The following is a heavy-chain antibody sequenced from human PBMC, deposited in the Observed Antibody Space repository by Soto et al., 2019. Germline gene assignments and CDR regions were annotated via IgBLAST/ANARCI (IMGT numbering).Heavy chain of an antibody. CDR3: AGASGWKFDY. D-gene: IGHD1-1*01. CDR1: GFSFSSYG. J-gene: IGHJ4*02. V-gene: IGHV3-74*01. CDR2: VDADGSGT. Sequence: EVHLVESGGGLVQPGGSLRLSCAASGFSFSSYGMHWVRQAPGTGLVWVSRVDADGSGTTYAGSVKGRFSISRDNDKNTVSLQMNNLRAEDTAVYYCAGASGWKFDYWGLGVLVTVSS.